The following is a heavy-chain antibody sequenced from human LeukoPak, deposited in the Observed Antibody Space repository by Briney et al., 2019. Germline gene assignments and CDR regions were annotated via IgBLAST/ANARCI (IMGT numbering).Heavy chain of an antibody. CDR1: GYSFTSYW. V-gene: IGHV5-10-1*01. J-gene: IGHJ5*02. CDR3: ARDYYGSGSRNWFDP. Sequence: GESLNISCKGTGYSFTSYWISWVRQMPGKGLEWMGRIDPSDSYTNYSPSFQGHVTISADKSISTAYLQWSSLKASDTAMYYCARDYYGSGSRNWFDPWGQGTLVTVSS. CDR2: IDPSDSYT. D-gene: IGHD3-10*01.